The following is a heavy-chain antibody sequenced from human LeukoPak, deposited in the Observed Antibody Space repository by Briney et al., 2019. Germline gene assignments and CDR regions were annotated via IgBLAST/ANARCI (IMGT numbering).Heavy chain of an antibody. CDR2: ISSSSSTI. V-gene: IGHV3-48*04. CDR3: AREPGRRESYYYGMDV. Sequence: GGSLRLSCAASGFTFSSYGMHWVRQAPGKGLEWVSYISSSSSTIYYADSVKGRFTISRDNAKNSLYLQMNSLRAEDTAVYYCAREPGRRESYYYGMDVWGQGTTVTVSS. J-gene: IGHJ6*02. D-gene: IGHD2-15*01. CDR1: GFTFSSYG.